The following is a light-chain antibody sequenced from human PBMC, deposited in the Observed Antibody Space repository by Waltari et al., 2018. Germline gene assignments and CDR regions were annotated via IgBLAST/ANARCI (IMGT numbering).Light chain of an antibody. Sequence: DIQMTQSPSSLSASVGDRVTITCRASQSISTSLHWYQQKPGTAPKLLIYGASSLESGVPSRFSGSGSGTDFTLTISSLQPEDFATFYCQQSHSTPPYTFGQGTKLEMK. J-gene: IGKJ2*01. CDR1: QSISTS. V-gene: IGKV1-39*01. CDR2: GAS. CDR3: QQSHSTPPYT.